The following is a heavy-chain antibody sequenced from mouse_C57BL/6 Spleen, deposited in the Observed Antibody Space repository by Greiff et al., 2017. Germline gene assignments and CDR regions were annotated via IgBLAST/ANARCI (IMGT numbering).Heavy chain of an antibody. V-gene: IGHV1-55*01. CDR1: GYTFTSYW. Sequence: VQLQQPGAELVKPGASVKMSCKASGYTFTSYWITWVKQRPGQGLEWIGDIYPGSGSTNYNEKFKSKATLTVDTSSSTAYMQLSSLTSEDSAVYYCARYPSIYYYGSSYGNWYFDVWGTGTTVTVSS. D-gene: IGHD1-1*01. CDR3: ARYPSIYYYGSSYGNWYFDV. CDR2: IYPGSGST. J-gene: IGHJ1*03.